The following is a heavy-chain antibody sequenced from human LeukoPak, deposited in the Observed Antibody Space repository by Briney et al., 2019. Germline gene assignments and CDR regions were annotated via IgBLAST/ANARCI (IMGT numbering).Heavy chain of an antibody. D-gene: IGHD2-15*01. CDR2: INSDGSST. CDR1: GFTFSSYW. Sequence: GGSLRLSCAASGFTFSSYWMHWVRQAPGKGLVWVSRINSDGSSTGYADSVKGRFTISRDNAKNTLYLQMNSLRAEDTAVYYCARGLGGSEYYYYYMDVWGKGTTVTVSS. V-gene: IGHV3-74*01. J-gene: IGHJ6*03. CDR3: ARGLGGSEYYYYYMDV.